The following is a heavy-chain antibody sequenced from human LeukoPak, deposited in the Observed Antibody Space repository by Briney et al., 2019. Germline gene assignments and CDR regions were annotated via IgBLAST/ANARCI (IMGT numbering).Heavy chain of an antibody. Sequence: GGSLRLSCAASGFTFSSYEMNWVRQAPGRGLEWVSYISSSGSTIYYADSVKGRFTISRDNAKNSLYLQMNSLRAEDTAVYFCARDLYYFDSSGYYASDLWGQGTLVTVSS. CDR2: ISSSGSTI. V-gene: IGHV3-48*03. CDR1: GFTFSSYE. D-gene: IGHD3-22*01. CDR3: ARDLYYFDSSGYYASDL. J-gene: IGHJ5*02.